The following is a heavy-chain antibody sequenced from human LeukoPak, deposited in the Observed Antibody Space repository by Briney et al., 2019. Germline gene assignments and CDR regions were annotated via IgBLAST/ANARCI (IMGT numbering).Heavy chain of an antibody. CDR1: GGSFSDYY. V-gene: IGHV4-34*01. Sequence: SETLSLTCGVYGGSFSDYYWSWIRQPPGKGLEWIGEINHSGTSNYNPSLKGRVTISIDTSKNQFSLKLTSVTAADTAVYYCARAGFALAPHRGTPFDSWGQGTLVTVSS. D-gene: IGHD6-6*01. CDR2: INHSGTS. J-gene: IGHJ4*02. CDR3: ARAGFALAPHRGTPFDS.